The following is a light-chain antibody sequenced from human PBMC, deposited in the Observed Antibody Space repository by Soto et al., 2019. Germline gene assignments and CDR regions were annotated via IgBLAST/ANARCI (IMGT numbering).Light chain of an antibody. CDR3: QQCNSYSWT. V-gene: IGKV1-5*03. Sequence: DIQMTQSPSTLSASVGDRVTITCRASQSISSWLAWYQQKPGKAPKLLIYRASSLESGVPSRFSGSGSGTEFNLTISSLQPDDFATYYCQQCNSYSWTFGQGTKVEIK. CDR1: QSISSW. J-gene: IGKJ1*01. CDR2: RAS.